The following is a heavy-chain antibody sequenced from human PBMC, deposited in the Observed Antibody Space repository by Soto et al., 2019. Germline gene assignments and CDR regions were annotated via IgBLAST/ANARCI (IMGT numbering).Heavy chain of an antibody. J-gene: IGHJ5*02. CDR2: IYYNGST. CDR3: ARRLAAAGTNWFDP. Sequence: PSAALSPPHTFCGGSISCCIRWGRRAPPEKGLGWIWYIYYNGSTNYNPSLKGRVTISTDTSKNQFSLKLSSVTAADTAVYYCARRLAAAGTNWFDPRGQGTLVTVSS. D-gene: IGHD6-13*01. V-gene: IGHV4-59*08. CDR1: GGSISCCI.